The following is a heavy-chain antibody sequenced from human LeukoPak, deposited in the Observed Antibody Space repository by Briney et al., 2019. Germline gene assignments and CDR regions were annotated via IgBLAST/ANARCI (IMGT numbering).Heavy chain of an antibody. CDR2: IYHSGST. Sequence: SETLSLTCTVSGGSISSSNWWSWVRQPPGKGLEWIGEIYHSGSTNYNPSLKSRVTISVDTSKNQFSLKLSSVTAADTAVYYCARGARVFTIFGVVIINWFDPWGQGTLVTVSS. CDR1: GGSISSSNW. CDR3: ARGARVFTIFGVVIINWFDP. D-gene: IGHD3-3*01. V-gene: IGHV4-4*02. J-gene: IGHJ5*02.